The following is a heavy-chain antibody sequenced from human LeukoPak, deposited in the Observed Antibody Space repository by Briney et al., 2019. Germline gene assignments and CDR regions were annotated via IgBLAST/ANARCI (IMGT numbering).Heavy chain of an antibody. D-gene: IGHD6-13*01. V-gene: IGHV3-30*02. Sequence: PGGSLRLSCAASGFTFTSYGIHWVRQAPGKWLEWVAFIRYDGSNKYYADSVKGRFTISRDNSKNTLYLQMNSLRAEDTAVYYCAKDISGSWSIDYWGQGTLVTVSS. CDR1: GFTFTSYG. CDR3: AKDISGSWSIDY. J-gene: IGHJ4*02. CDR2: IRYDGSNK.